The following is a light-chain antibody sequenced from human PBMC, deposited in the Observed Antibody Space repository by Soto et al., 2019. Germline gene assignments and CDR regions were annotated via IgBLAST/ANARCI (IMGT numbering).Light chain of an antibody. J-gene: IGKJ1*01. CDR1: HDIGNS. V-gene: IGKV1-33*01. CDR3: QQYYSYPRT. Sequence: DIQMTQSPPSLSASVGDRVTITCQASHDIGNSLNWYQDKPGQAPKLVIYDAYNLETGVPSRFSGSGSGTDFTLTISCLQSEDFATYYCQQYYSYPRTFGQGTKVDIK. CDR2: DAY.